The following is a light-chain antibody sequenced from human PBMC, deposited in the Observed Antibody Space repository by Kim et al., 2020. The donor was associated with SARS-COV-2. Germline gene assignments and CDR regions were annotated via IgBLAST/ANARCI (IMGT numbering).Light chain of an antibody. CDR2: SNN. CDR3: AAWDDSLSALYV. CDR1: SSNIGSNY. V-gene: IGLV1-47*02. J-gene: IGLJ1*01. Sequence: ELTQPPSASGTPGQRVTISCSGSSSNIGSNYVYWYQQLPGTAPKLLIYSNNQRPSGVPDRFSGSKSGTSASLAISGLRSEDEADYYCAAWDDSLSALYVFGTGTKVTVL.